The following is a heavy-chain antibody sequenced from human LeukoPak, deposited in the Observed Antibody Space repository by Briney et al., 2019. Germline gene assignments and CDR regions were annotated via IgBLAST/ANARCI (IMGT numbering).Heavy chain of an antibody. Sequence: SQTLSLTCTVSGGSISSGGYYWSWIRQHPGKGLEWIGYIYYSGSTYYNPSLKSRVTISVDTPKNQFSLKLSSVTAADTAAYYCARGGDPADFDYWGQGTLVTVSS. CDR1: GGSISSGGYY. V-gene: IGHV4-31*03. J-gene: IGHJ4*02. CDR3: ARGGDPADFDY. D-gene: IGHD7-27*01. CDR2: IYYSGST.